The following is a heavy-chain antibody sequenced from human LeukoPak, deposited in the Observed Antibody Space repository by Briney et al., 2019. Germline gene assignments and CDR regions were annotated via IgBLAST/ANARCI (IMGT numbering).Heavy chain of an antibody. CDR2: ISGDGGST. CDR3: AKSRREYDFWSVYFDY. V-gene: IGHV3-43*02. Sequence: GGSLRLSCAASGSTFDDYAMHWVRQAPGKGLEWVSLISGDGGSTYYADSVKGRFTISRDNSKNSLYLQMNSLRTEDTALYYCAKSRREYDFWSVYFDYWGQGTLVTVSS. J-gene: IGHJ4*02. D-gene: IGHD3-3*01. CDR1: GSTFDDYA.